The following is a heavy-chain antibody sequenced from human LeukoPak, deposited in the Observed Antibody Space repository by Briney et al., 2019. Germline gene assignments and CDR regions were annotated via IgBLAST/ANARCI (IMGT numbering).Heavy chain of an antibody. Sequence: PGGSLRLSCAASGFTFSSYAMSWVRQAPGKGLEWVSAISGSGGSTYYADSVKGRFTISRDNSKNTLYLQMNSLRAEDTAVYYCAGSSGWSVGGYYFDYWGQGTLVTVPS. V-gene: IGHV3-23*01. CDR3: AGSSGWSVGGYYFDY. CDR1: GFTFSSYA. D-gene: IGHD6-19*01. CDR2: ISGSGGST. J-gene: IGHJ4*02.